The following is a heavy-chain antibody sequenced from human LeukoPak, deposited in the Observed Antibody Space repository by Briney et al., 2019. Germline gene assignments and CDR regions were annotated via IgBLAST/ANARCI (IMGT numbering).Heavy chain of an antibody. CDR1: GLTFDHYA. J-gene: IGHJ2*01. D-gene: IGHD4-23*01. V-gene: IGHV3-9*01. CDR3: AKDHGGNYWYFDL. Sequence: PGRSLRLSCAASGLTFDHYAMHWVRQAPGKGLEWVSGVNWNGGSIGYADSVKGRFTISRDNAKNSLYLQMNSLRDEDTALYYCAKDHGGNYWYFDLWGRGTLVIVSS. CDR2: VNWNGGSI.